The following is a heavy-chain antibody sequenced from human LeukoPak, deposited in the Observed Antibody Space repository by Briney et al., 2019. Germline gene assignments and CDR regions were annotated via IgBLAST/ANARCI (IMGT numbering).Heavy chain of an antibody. V-gene: IGHV3-30*02. CDR3: AKDPNDYGDYLAFDI. CDR1: GFTFSTYW. Sequence: GGPLRLSCAASGFTFSTYWMSWVRQAPGKGLEWVAFIRYDGSNKYYADSVKGRFTISRDNSKNTLYLQMNSLRAEDTAVYYCAKDPNDYGDYLAFDIWGQGTMVTVSS. CDR2: IRYDGSNK. J-gene: IGHJ3*02. D-gene: IGHD4-17*01.